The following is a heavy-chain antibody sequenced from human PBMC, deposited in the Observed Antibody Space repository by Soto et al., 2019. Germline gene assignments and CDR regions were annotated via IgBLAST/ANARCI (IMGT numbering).Heavy chain of an antibody. CDR3: ARVEVVAATDWFDP. Sequence: SVKVSCKASGGTFSSYAISWVRQAPGQGLEWMGGIIPIFGTANYAQKFQGRVTITADKSTSTAYMELSSLRSEDTAVYYCARVEVVAATDWFDPWGQGSLVIVSS. D-gene: IGHD2-15*01. CDR1: GGTFSSYA. J-gene: IGHJ5*02. CDR2: IIPIFGTA. V-gene: IGHV1-69*06.